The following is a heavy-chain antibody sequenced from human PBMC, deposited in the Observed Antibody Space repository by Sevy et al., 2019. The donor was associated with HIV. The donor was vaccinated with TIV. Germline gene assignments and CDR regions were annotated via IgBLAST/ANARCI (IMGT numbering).Heavy chain of an antibody. CDR2: IYWDDDK. CDR3: AHNDYYDSSGYPDDAFDI. Sequence: SGPTLVNPTQTLTLTCTFSGFSLSTSGVGVGRIRQPPGKALEWLALIYWDDDKRYSPSLKSRLTITKDTSKNQVVLTMTNMDPVDTATYYCAHNDYYDSSGYPDDAFDIWGQGTMVTVSS. D-gene: IGHD3-22*01. CDR1: GFSLSTSGVG. J-gene: IGHJ3*02. V-gene: IGHV2-5*02.